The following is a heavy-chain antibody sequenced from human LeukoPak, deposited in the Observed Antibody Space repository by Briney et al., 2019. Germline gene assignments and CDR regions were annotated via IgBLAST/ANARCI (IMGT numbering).Heavy chain of an antibody. J-gene: IGHJ3*02. V-gene: IGHV3-21*01. CDR2: ISSSSSYI. D-gene: IGHD2-2*01. CDR3: ARGYCSSTSCYGSKGDAFDI. CDR1: GFTFSSYS. Sequence: GGSLRLYCAASGFTFSSYSMNWVRQAPGKGLEWVSSISSSSSYIYYADSVKGRFTISRDNAKNSLYLQMNSLRAEDTAVYYCARGYCSSTSCYGSKGDAFDIWGQGTMVTVSS.